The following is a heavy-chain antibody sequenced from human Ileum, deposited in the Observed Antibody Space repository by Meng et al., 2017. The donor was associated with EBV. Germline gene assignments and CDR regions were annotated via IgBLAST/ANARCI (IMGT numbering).Heavy chain of an antibody. Sequence: GEAGGSLVRPGGSLTLCCAASGFTFSDYLMDWVRQASGKVLVRVTHITSAGSSTNYAGSVKGRFTISSDNAKNTLYLQMNSLRAEDAAVYYCATVRDGYPRLFDYWGQGTLVTVSS. J-gene: IGHJ4*02. CDR1: GFTFSDYL. CDR2: ITSAGSST. D-gene: IGHD5-24*01. V-gene: IGHV3-74*01. CDR3: ATVRDGYPRLFDY.